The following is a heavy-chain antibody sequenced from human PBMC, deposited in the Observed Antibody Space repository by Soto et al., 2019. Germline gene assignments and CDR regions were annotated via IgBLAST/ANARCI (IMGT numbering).Heavy chain of an antibody. V-gene: IGHV3-23*01. J-gene: IGHJ6*02. D-gene: IGHD3-16*01. CDR2: ISGSGGST. CDR3: TVLFRYYYGMDV. CDR1: GFAFSSYA. Sequence: GGSLRLSCAASGFAFSSYAMSWVRQAPGKGLEWVSAISGSGGSTYYADSVKGRFTISRDNSKNTLYLQMNSLRAEDTAVYYCTVLFRYYYGMDVWGQGTTVTVSS.